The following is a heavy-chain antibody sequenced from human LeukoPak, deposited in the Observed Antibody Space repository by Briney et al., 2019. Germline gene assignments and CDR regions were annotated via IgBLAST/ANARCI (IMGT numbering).Heavy chain of an antibody. CDR3: ARECHHVFDY. Sequence: SETQSLTCTVSGGSISSYSWSWMRQPAGKGLEWIGRIYPRESPNYNPSLKSRVIMSVDKSKNQFSLKLRSVTAADTAVYYCARECHHVFDYWGQGNQYTVSS. J-gene: IGHJ4*02. CDR1: GGSISSYS. V-gene: IGHV4-4*07. CDR2: IYPRESP.